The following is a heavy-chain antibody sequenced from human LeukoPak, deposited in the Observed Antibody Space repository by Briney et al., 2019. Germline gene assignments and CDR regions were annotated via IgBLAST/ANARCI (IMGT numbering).Heavy chain of an antibody. Sequence: SETLSLTCTVSGGSIRNYYWSWIRQPPGKGLEWIGSIYYSGSTYYNPSLKSRVTISVDTSKNQFSLKLSSVTAADTAVYYCARMRYGSGSYWGQGTLVTVSS. J-gene: IGHJ4*02. CDR3: ARMRYGSGSY. D-gene: IGHD3-10*01. CDR1: GGSIRNYY. CDR2: IYYSGST. V-gene: IGHV4-59*04.